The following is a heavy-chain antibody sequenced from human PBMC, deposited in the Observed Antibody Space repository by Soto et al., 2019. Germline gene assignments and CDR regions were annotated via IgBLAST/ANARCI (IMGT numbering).Heavy chain of an antibody. V-gene: IGHV4-61*08. Sequence: SETLSLTCTVSGGSISSGGYYWSWIRQPPGKGLEWIGYIYYSGSTNYNPSLKSRVTISVDTSKNQFSLKLSSVTAADTAVYYCARYYYDSSGLIDYFDYWGQGTLVTVSS. D-gene: IGHD3-22*01. J-gene: IGHJ4*02. CDR1: GGSISSGGYY. CDR2: IYYSGST. CDR3: ARYYYDSSGLIDYFDY.